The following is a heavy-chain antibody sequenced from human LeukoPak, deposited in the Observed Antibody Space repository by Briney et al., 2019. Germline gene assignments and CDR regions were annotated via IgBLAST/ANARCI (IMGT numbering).Heavy chain of an antibody. J-gene: IGHJ4*02. CDR1: GFTLNTFN. Sequence: GGSLRLSCAASGFTLNTFNMTWVRQAPGKGLEWVSSITSGGDHIYYADSVKGRFTTSRDNAKNSLSLQLNSLRVEDTAVYYCARGYYDVLAASYKWTPDYWGQGTLVTVSS. V-gene: IGHV3-21*01. D-gene: IGHD3-9*01. CDR2: ITSGGDHI. CDR3: ARGYYDVLAASYKWTPDY.